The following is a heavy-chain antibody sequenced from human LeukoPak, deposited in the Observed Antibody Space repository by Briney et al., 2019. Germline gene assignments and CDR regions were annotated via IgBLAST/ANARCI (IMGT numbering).Heavy chain of an antibody. CDR1: GFTFTNYW. J-gene: IGHJ4*02. V-gene: IGHV5-51*01. D-gene: IGHD3-22*01. CDR2: IYPGDSDT. Sequence: TGGSLRLSCAASGFTFTNYWVAWVRQMPGKGLEWMGIIYPGDSDTGYSPSFQGQVTISADKSITTAYLQWSSLKASDTAMYYCARLATPKSTQYFFESSGYHYPAPADYWGQGTLVTVSS. CDR3: ARLATPKSTQYFFESSGYHYPAPADY.